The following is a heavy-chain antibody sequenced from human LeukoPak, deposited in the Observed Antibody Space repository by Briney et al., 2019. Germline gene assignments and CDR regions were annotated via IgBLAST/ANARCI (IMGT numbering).Heavy chain of an antibody. CDR1: GGSFSGYY. V-gene: IGHV4-34*01. Sequence: SETLSLTCAVYGGSFSGYYWSWIRQPPGKGLEWIGEINYSGSTNYNPSLKSRVTISVDTSKNQFSLKLSSVTAADTAVYYCARVKGYYGSGSYSLDYWGQGTLVTVSS. CDR3: ARVKGYYGSGSYSLDY. D-gene: IGHD3-10*01. CDR2: INYSGST. J-gene: IGHJ4*02.